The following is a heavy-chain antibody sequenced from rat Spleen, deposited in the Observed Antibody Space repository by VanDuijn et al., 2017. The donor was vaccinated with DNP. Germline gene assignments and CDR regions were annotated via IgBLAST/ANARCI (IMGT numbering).Heavy chain of an antibody. CDR2: ISASGGST. Sequence: EVQLVESGGGLVQPGRSLKLSCEASGFTFSDYYMAWVRQAPTKGLEWVASISASGGSTSYRDSVKGRFTISRNNANRTLYLQMDSLRSEETATYYCAKAGGYSPWYFDYWGQGVMVTVSS. J-gene: IGHJ2*01. D-gene: IGHD1-11*01. CDR3: AKAGGYSPWYFDY. CDR1: GFTFSDYY. V-gene: IGHV5S11*01.